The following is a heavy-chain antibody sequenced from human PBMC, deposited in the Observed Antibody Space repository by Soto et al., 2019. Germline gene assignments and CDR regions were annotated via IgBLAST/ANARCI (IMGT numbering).Heavy chain of an antibody. Sequence: ASVKVSCKASGYTFTSYGISWVRQAPGQGLEWMGWISAYNGNTNYAQKLQGRVTMPTDTSTSTAYMELRSLRSDDTAVYYCARVLMRYYGSGSSYYFDYWGQGTLVTVSS. D-gene: IGHD3-10*01. J-gene: IGHJ4*02. CDR1: GYTFTSYG. CDR3: ARVLMRYYGSGSSYYFDY. CDR2: ISAYNGNT. V-gene: IGHV1-18*04.